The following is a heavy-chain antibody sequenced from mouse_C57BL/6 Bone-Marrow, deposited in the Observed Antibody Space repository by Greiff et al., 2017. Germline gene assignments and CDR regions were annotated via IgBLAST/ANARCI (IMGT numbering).Heavy chain of an antibody. V-gene: IGHV1-64*01. J-gene: IGHJ3*01. CDR3: ARPDDGLFAY. CDR1: GYTFTSYW. Sequence: QVQLQQSGAELVKPGASVKLSCKASGYTFTSYWMHWVKQRPGQGLEWIGMIHPNSGSTNYNEKFKSKATLTVDKSSSTAYMQLSSLTSEDSAVYYCARPDDGLFAYWGQGTLVTVSA. D-gene: IGHD2-3*01. CDR2: IHPNSGST.